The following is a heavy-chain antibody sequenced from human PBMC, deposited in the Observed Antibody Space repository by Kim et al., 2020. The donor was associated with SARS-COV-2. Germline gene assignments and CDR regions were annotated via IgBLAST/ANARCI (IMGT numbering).Heavy chain of an antibody. J-gene: IGHJ4*02. CDR3: GRGRNYFGSGGADY. CDR1: GFTFNNYG. CDR2: IWFDGSDK. V-gene: IGHV3-33*08. Sequence: GGSLRLSCTTSGFTFNNYGMHWVRQAPGKGLEWVAVIWFDGSDKYYAGSVKGRFTISRDNSKNSLYLQLDSLRVEDTAVYYCGRGRNYFGSGGADYWGPGTLVTVSS. D-gene: IGHD3-10*01.